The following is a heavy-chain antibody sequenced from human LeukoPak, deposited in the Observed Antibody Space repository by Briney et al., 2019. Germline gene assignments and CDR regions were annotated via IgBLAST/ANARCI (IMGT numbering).Heavy chain of an antibody. CDR3: ARAKPKNMVRGLIMRRESRYYFDY. CDR1: AFTGSSNY. J-gene: IGHJ4*02. Sequence: GVSLTLTCAASAFTGSSNYMSWLPQAPGMGLECGSVIYSGSRTYYGDSVKGRFTISRDNSKSTLDNQMNSLIAEDTAVYYCARAKPKNMVRGLIMRRESRYYFDYSGEGTLVTVSS. V-gene: IGHV3-53*01. CDR2: IYSGSRT. D-gene: IGHD3-10*01.